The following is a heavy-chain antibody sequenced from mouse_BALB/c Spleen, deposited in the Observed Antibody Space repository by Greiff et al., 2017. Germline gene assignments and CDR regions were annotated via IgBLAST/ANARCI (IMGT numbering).Heavy chain of an antibody. J-gene: IGHJ3*01. D-gene: IGHD1-1*02. CDR2: ISSGGSYT. CDR3: ARPRGEGSYVFAY. V-gene: IGHV5-9-3*01. CDR1: GFTFSSYA. Sequence: EVKLVESGGGLVKPGGSLKLSCAASGFTFSSYAMSWVRQTPEKRLEWVATISSGGSYTYYPDSVKGRFTISRDNAKNTLYLQMSSLRSEDTAMYYCARPRGEGSYVFAYWGQGTLVTVSA.